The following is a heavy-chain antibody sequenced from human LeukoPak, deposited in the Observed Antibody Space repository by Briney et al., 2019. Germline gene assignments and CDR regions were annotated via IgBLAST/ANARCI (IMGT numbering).Heavy chain of an antibody. CDR2: ISTSGST. D-gene: IGHD7-27*01. CDR3: AMGGGLGIVDY. V-gene: IGHV4-61*02. J-gene: IGHJ4*02. Sequence: SETLSLTCTVSGGSISSGTYYWRWIRQPAGKGLEWIGRISTSGSTDYNPSLKSRVTISVDMSKNQFSLKLSSVTAADTAVYYCAMGGGLGIVDYWGQGTLVTVSS. CDR1: GGSISSGTYY.